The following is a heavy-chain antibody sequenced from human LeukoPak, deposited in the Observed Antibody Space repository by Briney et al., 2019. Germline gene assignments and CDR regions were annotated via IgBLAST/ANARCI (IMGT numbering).Heavy chain of an antibody. V-gene: IGHV1-2*02. CDR1: GYTFTGYY. Sequence: ASVKVSCKASGYTFTGYYMHWVRQAPGQGLEWMGWINPNSGGTNYAQKFQGGVTMTRDTSISTAYMELSRLRSDDTAVYYCARDRYSGSYYSYWGQGTLVTVSS. D-gene: IGHD1-26*01. CDR2: INPNSGGT. CDR3: ARDRYSGSYYSY. J-gene: IGHJ4*02.